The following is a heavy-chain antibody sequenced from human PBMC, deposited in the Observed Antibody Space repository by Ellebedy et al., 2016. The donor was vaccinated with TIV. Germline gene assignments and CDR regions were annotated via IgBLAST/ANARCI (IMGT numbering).Heavy chain of an antibody. V-gene: IGHV3-66*01. CDR3: ARDVRPNIGNF. D-gene: IGHD2/OR15-2a*01. Sequence: GESLKISCAASGFTFSSYSMNWVRQAPGKGLEWVSSIYSGDDTYYADSVKGRFFISRDNSQNMLYLQMNSLGVEDTAVYFCARDVRPNIGNFWGQGTLVTVSS. CDR2: IYSGDDT. J-gene: IGHJ4*02. CDR1: GFTFSSYS.